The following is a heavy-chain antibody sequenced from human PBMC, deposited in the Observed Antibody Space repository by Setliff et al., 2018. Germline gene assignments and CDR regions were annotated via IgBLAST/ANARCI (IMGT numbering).Heavy chain of an antibody. D-gene: IGHD6-13*01. CDR1: GGSISSYY. J-gene: IGHJ4*02. Sequence: SETLSLTCTVSGGSISSYYWSWIRQPPWKGLEWIGYIYTSGSTNYNPSLKSRVTISLDMSKNQFSLKLSSVTAADTALYYCARHSNSWPVDYWGQGTLVTVSS. V-gene: IGHV4-59*08. CDR2: IYTSGST. CDR3: ARHSNSWPVDY.